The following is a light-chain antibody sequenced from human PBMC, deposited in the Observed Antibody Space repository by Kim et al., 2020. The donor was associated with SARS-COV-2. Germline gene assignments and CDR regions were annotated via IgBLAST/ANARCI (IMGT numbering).Light chain of an antibody. J-gene: IGLJ2*01. CDR3: QAWDSSNVV. V-gene: IGLV3-1*01. CDR2: QDS. CDR1: KLGDKY. Sequence: SYELTQPPSVSVSPGQTASITCSGDKLGDKYACWYQQKPGQSPVLVIYQDSNRPSGIPERFSGSNSGNTATLTISGTQAMDEADYYCQAWDSSNVVFGGGTKVTVL.